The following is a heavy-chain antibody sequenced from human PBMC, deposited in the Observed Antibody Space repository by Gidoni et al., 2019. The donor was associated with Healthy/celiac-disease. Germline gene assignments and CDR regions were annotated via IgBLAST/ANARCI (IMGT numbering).Heavy chain of an antibody. J-gene: IGHJ4*02. D-gene: IGHD2-2*02. Sequence: EVQLVQSGAEVQKPGESLKISCQGSGYSFTSYWIGWVRQMPGKGLAWMGVIYPGDSDTRYSPSFQGQVTISADKSISTAYLQWSSLKASDTAMYYCARLAQGYCSSTSCYTEYYFDYWGQGTLVTVSS. V-gene: IGHV5-51*01. CDR1: GYSFTSYW. CDR3: ARLAQGYCSSTSCYTEYYFDY. CDR2: IYPGDSDT.